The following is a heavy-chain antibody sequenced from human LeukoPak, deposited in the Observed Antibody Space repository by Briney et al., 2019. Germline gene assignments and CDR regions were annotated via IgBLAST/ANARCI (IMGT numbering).Heavy chain of an antibody. CDR2: MNPNSGNT. CDR1: GYTFTSYD. J-gene: IGHJ4*02. D-gene: IGHD2-21*02. CDR3: ARAKGTYCGSYCYKAPTH. Sequence: ASVKVSCKASGYTFTSYDINWVRQATGQGLEGMGWMNPNSGNTGYAQKLQGRVTMTRNTSTSTAYMELSSLRSEDTAVYYCARAKGTYCGSYCYKAPTHWGQGTLVTVSS. V-gene: IGHV1-8*01.